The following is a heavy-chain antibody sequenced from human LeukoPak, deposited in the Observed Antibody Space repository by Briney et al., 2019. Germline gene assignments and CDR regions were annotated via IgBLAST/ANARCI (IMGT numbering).Heavy chain of an antibody. CDR3: ARGGAWFGELFFDY. D-gene: IGHD3-10*01. CDR1: GDSISGDYY. J-gene: IGHJ4*02. CDR2: IYYSGST. V-gene: IGHV4-30-4*01. Sequence: PSETLSLTCTVSGDSISGDYYWSWIRQPPGKGLEWIGYIYYSGSTYYNPSLKSRVTISVDTSKNQFSLKLSSVTAADTAVYYCARGGAWFGELFFDYWGQGTLVTVSS.